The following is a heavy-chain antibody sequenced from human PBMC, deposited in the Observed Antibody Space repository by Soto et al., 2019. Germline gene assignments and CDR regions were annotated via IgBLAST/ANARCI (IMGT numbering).Heavy chain of an antibody. CDR3: ARDSGGYDFDVWFDP. J-gene: IGHJ5*02. CDR2: ISSSSSYI. CDR1: GFTFSSYS. V-gene: IGHV3-21*01. D-gene: IGHD5-12*01. Sequence: EVQLVESGGGLVKPGGSLRLSCAASGFTFSSYSMNWVRQASGKGLEWVSSISSSSSYIYYADSVKGRFTISRDNAKNSLCLQTNSLRAEDTAVYYCARDSGGYDFDVWFDPWGQGTLVTVSS.